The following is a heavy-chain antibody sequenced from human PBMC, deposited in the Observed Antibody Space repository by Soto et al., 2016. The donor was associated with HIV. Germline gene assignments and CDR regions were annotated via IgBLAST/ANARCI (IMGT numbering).Heavy chain of an antibody. D-gene: IGHD3-10*01. J-gene: IGHJ5*02. CDR3: AGELVFGVRGATVNWFDP. V-gene: IGHV3-74*01. CDR2: INSDGSST. CDR1: GFTFSSYW. Sequence: EVQLVESGGGLVQPGGSLRLSCAASGFTFSSYWMHWVRQAPGKGLVWVSRINSDGSSTSYADSVKGRFTISRDNAKNTLYLQMNSLRAEDTAVYYCAGELVFGVRGATVNWFDPWGQGTLVTVSS.